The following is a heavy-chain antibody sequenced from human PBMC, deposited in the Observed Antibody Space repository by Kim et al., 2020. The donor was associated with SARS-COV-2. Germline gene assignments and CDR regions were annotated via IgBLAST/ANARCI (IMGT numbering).Heavy chain of an antibody. D-gene: IGHD1-7*01. Sequence: NYSPSLTSRVTMSVDTSKNQFSLKLSSMTAADTAVYYCARFALKNYYFDYWGQGTLVTVSS. J-gene: IGHJ4*02. CDR3: ARFALKNYYFDY. V-gene: IGHV4-59*10.